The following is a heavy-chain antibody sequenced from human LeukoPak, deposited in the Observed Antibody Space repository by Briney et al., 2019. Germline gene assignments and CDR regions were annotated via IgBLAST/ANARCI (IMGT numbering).Heavy chain of an antibody. J-gene: IGHJ4*02. Sequence: GGSLRLSCAASGFTFSNAWMSWVRQAPGKGLEWVGRIKSKTDGGTTDYAAPVKGRFTISRDDSKNTLYLQMNSLKTGDTAVYYCTTARLLWFGELADYWGQGTLVTVSS. V-gene: IGHV3-15*01. CDR1: GFTFSNAW. CDR2: IKSKTDGGTT. CDR3: TTARLLWFGELADY. D-gene: IGHD3-10*01.